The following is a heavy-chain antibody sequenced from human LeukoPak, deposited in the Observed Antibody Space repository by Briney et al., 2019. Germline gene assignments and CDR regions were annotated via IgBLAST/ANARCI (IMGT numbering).Heavy chain of an antibody. V-gene: IGHV3-66*01. CDR2: IYSGGST. J-gene: IGHJ5*02. CDR3: ARDSGDIVAPGGWFDP. D-gene: IGHD2-15*01. Sequence: GGSLRLSCAASGFTFSTYSLNWVRQAPGKGLEWVSVIYSGGSTYYADSVKGRFTISRDNSKNTLYLQMNSLKAEDTAVYYCARDSGDIVAPGGWFDPWGQGTLVTVSS. CDR1: GFTFSTYS.